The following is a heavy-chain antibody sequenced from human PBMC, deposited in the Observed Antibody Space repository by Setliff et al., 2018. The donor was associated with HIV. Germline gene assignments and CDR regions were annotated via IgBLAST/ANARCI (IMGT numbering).Heavy chain of an antibody. V-gene: IGHV4-34*01. CDR2: INHSGST. Sequence: SETLSLTCAVYGGSFSEYYWSWIRQSPGKGLEWIGEINHSGSTHYNPPLKSRATMSVDTSKNQFSLRLNSVTAADTAVYYCARGATLLPGYSDRWEYFYMDVWGKGTTVTV. J-gene: IGHJ6*03. D-gene: IGHD5-12*01. CDR1: GGSFSEYY. CDR3: ARGATLLPGYSDRWEYFYMDV.